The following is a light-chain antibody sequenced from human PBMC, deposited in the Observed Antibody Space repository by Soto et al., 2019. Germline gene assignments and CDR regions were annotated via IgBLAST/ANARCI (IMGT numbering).Light chain of an antibody. CDR2: WAS. Sequence: DIVMTQSPDSLAVSLGERATINCKSSQSVLYSSNNKNYLAWYQQKPGQPPKLLIYWASTREYGVPDRFSGSGSGTDFTLNISSLQAEDVAVYYCQQYYSTPRTFGQGTKLEIK. CDR3: QQYYSTPRT. CDR1: QSVLYSSNNKNY. J-gene: IGKJ2*02. V-gene: IGKV4-1*01.